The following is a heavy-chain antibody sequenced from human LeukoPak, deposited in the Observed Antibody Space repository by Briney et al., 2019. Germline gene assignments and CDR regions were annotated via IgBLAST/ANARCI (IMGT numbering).Heavy chain of an antibody. V-gene: IGHV3-33*01. D-gene: IGHD3-10*01. Sequence: GGSLRLSCAASGFTFSNYGMHWVRQAPGKGLEWVAVIWHDGSNQYYADSVKGRFTISRDNSKDTLYLQMNSLRVEDTAVYYCARQTGTYGLDYWGQGTLVTVSS. CDR3: ARQTGTYGLDY. J-gene: IGHJ4*02. CDR2: IWHDGSNQ. CDR1: GFTFSNYG.